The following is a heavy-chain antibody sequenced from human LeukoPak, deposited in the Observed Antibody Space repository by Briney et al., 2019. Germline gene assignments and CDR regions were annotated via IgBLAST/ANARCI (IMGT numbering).Heavy chain of an antibody. CDR2: ISSNGGST. Sequence: GGSLRRSCAASGFTFSSYAMHWVRQAPGKGLESVSAISSNGGSTYYTNSVKGRFTISRDNSKNTLYLQMGSLRAEDMAVYYCAIGTGAKITDFDYWGQGTLVTVSS. J-gene: IGHJ4*02. V-gene: IGHV3-64*01. D-gene: IGHD1-14*01. CDR3: AIGTGAKITDFDY. CDR1: GFTFSSYA.